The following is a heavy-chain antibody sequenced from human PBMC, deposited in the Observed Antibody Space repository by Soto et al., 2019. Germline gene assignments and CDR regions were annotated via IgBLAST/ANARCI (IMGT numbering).Heavy chain of an antibody. D-gene: IGHD5-18*01. J-gene: IGHJ4*02. V-gene: IGHV4-30-4*01. Sequence: KPSETLSLTCTVSGDSISSDDYYWNWIHQPPGKGLEWIGYIYYSGSTYYNPSLKSRVSISIDTSKNQFSLELNSVTAADTAVYFCATELSGYSYGPGDLYWGQGTLVTVSS. CDR1: GDSISSDDYY. CDR2: IYYSGST. CDR3: ATELSGYSYGPGDLY.